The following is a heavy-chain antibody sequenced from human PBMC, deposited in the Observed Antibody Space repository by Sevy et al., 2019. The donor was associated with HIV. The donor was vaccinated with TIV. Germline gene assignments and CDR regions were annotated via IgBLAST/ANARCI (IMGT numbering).Heavy chain of an antibody. J-gene: IGHJ6*02. Sequence: GGSLRLSCAASGFTFNMYWMTWVRQAPGKGLEWVANIKEDGSQKNYLDSVKGRFIISRDNAKESLYLQINSLRAEDTAVYYCARYCSGGSCYSFIRNYHYGLEVWGPGTTVTVSS. CDR3: ARYCSGGSCYSFIRNYHYGLEV. CDR1: GFTFNMYW. V-gene: IGHV3-7*01. D-gene: IGHD2-15*01. CDR2: IKEDGSQK.